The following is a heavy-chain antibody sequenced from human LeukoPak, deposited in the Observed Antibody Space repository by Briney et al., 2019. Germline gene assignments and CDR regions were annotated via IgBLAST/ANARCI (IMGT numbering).Heavy chain of an antibody. CDR1: GFTFSSYA. V-gene: IGHV3-30*04. CDR3: AKDQDTAMDY. D-gene: IGHD5-18*01. Sequence: GGSLRLSCAASGFTFSSYAMHWVRQAPGKGLEWVAVISYDGSNKYYADSVKGRFTISRDNSKNTLYLQMNSLRAEDTAVYYCAKDQDTAMDYWGQGTLVTVSS. J-gene: IGHJ4*02. CDR2: ISYDGSNK.